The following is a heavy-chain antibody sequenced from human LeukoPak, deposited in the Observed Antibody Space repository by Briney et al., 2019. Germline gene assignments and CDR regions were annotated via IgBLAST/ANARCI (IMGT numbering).Heavy chain of an antibody. V-gene: IGHV3-23*01. CDR3: AKRLRGSSGLYYFDY. D-gene: IGHD6-13*01. J-gene: IGHJ4*02. Sequence: GGSLRLSCAASGFTFSSYAMSWVRQAPGEGLEWVSAITGSGDSTYYADSVKGRFTISRDNSKNTLFMQMNSLRAEDTAVYYCAKRLRGSSGLYYFDYWGQGTLVTVPS. CDR2: ITGSGDST. CDR1: GFTFSSYA.